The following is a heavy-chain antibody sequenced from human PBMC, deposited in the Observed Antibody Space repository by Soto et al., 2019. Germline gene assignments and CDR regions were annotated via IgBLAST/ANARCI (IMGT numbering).Heavy chain of an antibody. D-gene: IGHD1-26*01. CDR1: AGSFSHYY. J-gene: IGHJ3*02. Sequence: PSETLSLTCAVSAGSFSHYYWNWIRQSPGKGLEWIGKIKHRGSSNYNPYLRSRVSISVDMSKNQFSLRLTSVTAADTAVYYWSRGGSREWQVGSYIWGQGKMFTVS. CDR3: SRGGSREWQVGSYI. CDR2: IKHRGSS. V-gene: IGHV4-34*01.